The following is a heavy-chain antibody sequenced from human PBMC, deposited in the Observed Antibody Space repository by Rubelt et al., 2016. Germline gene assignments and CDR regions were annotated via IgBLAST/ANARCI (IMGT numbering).Heavy chain of an antibody. Sequence: TNYAQKLQGRVTMNTDSSTSTAYMELRRLRSDDTAVYYCARVGTAIAFDYCGQGTLVTVSS. D-gene: IGHD5-18*01. V-gene: IGHV1-18*01. J-gene: IGHJ4*02. CDR3: ARVGTAIAFDY. CDR2: T.